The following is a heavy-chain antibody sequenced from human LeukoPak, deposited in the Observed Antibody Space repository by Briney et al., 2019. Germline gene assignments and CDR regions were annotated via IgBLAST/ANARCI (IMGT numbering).Heavy chain of an antibody. Sequence: GGSLRLSCATSGFTFSSYAMSWVRQAPGKGLEWVSAISGSGGSTYYADSVKGRFTISRDNSKNTLYLQMNSLKTEDTAVYYCASPVGATTVRAFDIWGQGTMVTVSS. V-gene: IGHV3-23*01. CDR3: ASPVGATTVRAFDI. CDR1: GFTFSSYA. J-gene: IGHJ3*02. CDR2: ISGSGGST. D-gene: IGHD1-26*01.